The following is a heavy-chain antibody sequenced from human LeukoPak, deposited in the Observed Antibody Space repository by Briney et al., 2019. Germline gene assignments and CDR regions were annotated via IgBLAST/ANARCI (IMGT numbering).Heavy chain of an antibody. CDR3: ARVGPPYDILTGYYRY. CDR2: ISSSSSYI. J-gene: IGHJ4*02. V-gene: IGHV3-21*01. Sequence: GGSLRLSCAASGFTFSSYSMNWVRQAPGKGLEWVSSISSSSSYIYYADSVKGRFTISRDNAKNSLYLQMNSLRAEDTAVYYCARVGPPYDILTGYYRYWGQGTLVTVSS. D-gene: IGHD3-9*01. CDR1: GFTFSSYS.